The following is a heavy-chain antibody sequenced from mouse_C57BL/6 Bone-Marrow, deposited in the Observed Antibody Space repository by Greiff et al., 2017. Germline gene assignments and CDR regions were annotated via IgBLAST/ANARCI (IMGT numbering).Heavy chain of an antibody. D-gene: IGHD1-1*01. Sequence: QVQLQQPGAELVKPGASVKLSCKASGYTFTSYWMHWVKQRPGQGLEWIGMIHPNSGSTNYNEKFKSKATLTVDKSSSTAYMQLSSLTSEDSAVYYCAGTTVVATDYYAMDYWGQGTSVTVSS. J-gene: IGHJ4*01. CDR1: GYTFTSYW. CDR2: IHPNSGST. V-gene: IGHV1-64*01. CDR3: AGTTVVATDYYAMDY.